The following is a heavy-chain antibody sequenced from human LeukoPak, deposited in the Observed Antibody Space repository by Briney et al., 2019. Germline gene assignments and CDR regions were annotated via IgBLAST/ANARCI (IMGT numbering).Heavy chain of an antibody. CDR3: TRVSGGYDLSDY. D-gene: IGHD3-3*01. V-gene: IGHV3-7*03. CDR1: GFTFSSFW. Sequence: GGSLRLSCAASGFTFSSFWVSWVRQAPGKGLEWVANIRKDGSLQYYVDSVEGRFTISRDNAKNSLYLQMNSLRADDTAVYYCTRVSGGYDLSDYWGQGTLVTVSS. CDR2: IRKDGSLQ. J-gene: IGHJ4*02.